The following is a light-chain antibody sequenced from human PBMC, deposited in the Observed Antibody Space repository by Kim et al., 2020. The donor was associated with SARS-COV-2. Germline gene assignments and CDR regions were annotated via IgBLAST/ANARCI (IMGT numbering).Light chain of an antibody. J-gene: IGKJ2*01. Sequence: EIVMTQSPATLSVSPGERATLSCKASQPVSTNLARYQQRRGQAPRLLIFGASIRTTGIPARFSGSGSGTEFTLTISSLQPEDFAVYFCQQYNNSPQTFGQGTKLEI. CDR2: GAS. CDR3: QQYNNSPQT. V-gene: IGKV3-15*01. CDR1: QPVSTN.